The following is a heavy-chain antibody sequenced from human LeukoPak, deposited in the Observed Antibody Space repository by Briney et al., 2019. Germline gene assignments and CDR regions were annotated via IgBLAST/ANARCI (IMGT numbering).Heavy chain of an antibody. V-gene: IGHV3-15*07. Sequence: GGSLRLSCAASGFTFSNAWMNWVGQAPGKGLEWVGRIKSKTDGGTTDYAAPVKGRFTISRDDSKNTLYLQMNSLKTEDTAVYYCTTKIGGVIVELFDYWGQGTLVTVSS. CDR3: TTKIGGVIVELFDY. CDR2: IKSKTDGGTT. D-gene: IGHD3-16*02. J-gene: IGHJ4*02. CDR1: GFTFSNAW.